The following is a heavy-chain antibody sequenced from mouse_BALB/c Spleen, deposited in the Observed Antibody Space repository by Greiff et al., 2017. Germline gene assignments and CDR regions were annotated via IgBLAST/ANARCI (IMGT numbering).Heavy chain of an antibody. Sequence: VQLQQSGAELMKPGASVKISCKATGYTFSSYWIEWVKQRPGHGLEWIGEILPGSGSTNYNEKFKGKATFTADTSSNTAYMQLSSLTSEDSAVYYCATGPYAMDYWGQGTSVTVSS. CDR2: ILPGSGST. J-gene: IGHJ4*01. V-gene: IGHV1-9*01. CDR1: GYTFSSYW. CDR3: ATGPYAMDY.